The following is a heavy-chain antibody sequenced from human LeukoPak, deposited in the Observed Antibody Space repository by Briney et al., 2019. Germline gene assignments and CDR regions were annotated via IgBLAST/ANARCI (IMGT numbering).Heavy chain of an antibody. Sequence: ASVKVSCKTSGYTFTAYYMHWVRQAPGQGLEWMGWINPNSGGTNYAQKFQGRVTMTRDTSISTAYMELRSLRSDDTAVYYYARGGFGKQQLVVFDYWGQGTLVTVSS. V-gene: IGHV1-2*02. CDR2: INPNSGGT. CDR1: GYTFTAYY. J-gene: IGHJ4*02. D-gene: IGHD6-13*01. CDR3: ARGGFGKQQLVVFDY.